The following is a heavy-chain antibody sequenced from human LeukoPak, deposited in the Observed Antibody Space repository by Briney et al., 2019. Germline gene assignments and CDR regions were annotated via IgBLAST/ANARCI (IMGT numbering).Heavy chain of an antibody. CDR2: ITSGSGIK. CDR1: GFTFSSYT. Sequence: GGSLSLSCAASGFTFSSYTMNWVRQAPGKGLEWVSSITSGSGIKFYADSVNGRFTSSRDNAKNSLYQQMNSLRAEDTAVYYCARFAGESRDYWGQGTLVTVSS. V-gene: IGHV3-21*01. J-gene: IGHJ4*02. CDR3: ARFAGESRDY.